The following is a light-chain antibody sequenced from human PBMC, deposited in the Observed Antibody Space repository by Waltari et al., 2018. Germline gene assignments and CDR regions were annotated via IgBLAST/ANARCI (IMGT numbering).Light chain of an antibody. CDR2: DNS. J-gene: IGLJ2*01. CDR1: DIGRKN. Sequence: SYVVTQPPSVSLAPGKTAPITCGGADIGRKNVCWYQQRPGQAPVLVVYDNSDRSSGVPERFSGSNSGDTATLTISRVEVGDEADFYCQVWDSTTDHAIFGGGTKLTVL. V-gene: IGLV3-21*03. CDR3: QVWDSTTDHAI.